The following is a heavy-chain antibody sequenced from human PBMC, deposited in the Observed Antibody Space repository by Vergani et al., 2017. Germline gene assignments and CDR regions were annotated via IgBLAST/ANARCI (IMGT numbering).Heavy chain of an antibody. V-gene: IGHV3-11*01. J-gene: IGHJ6*02. CDR3: AKDSAAGTFDYYYGMDV. CDR2: ISSSGSTI. D-gene: IGHD6-13*01. CDR1: GFTFSDYY. Sequence: VQLVESGGGLVKPGGSLRLSCTASGFTFSDYYMSWIRQAPGKGLEWVSYISSSGSTINYGDSVKGRFTISRDNAKNSLYLQMNSLRVEDTAVYYCAKDSAAGTFDYYYGMDVWGQGTTVTVSS.